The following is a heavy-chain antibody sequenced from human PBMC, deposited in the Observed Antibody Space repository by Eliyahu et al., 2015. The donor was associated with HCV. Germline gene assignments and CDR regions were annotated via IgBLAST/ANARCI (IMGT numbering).Heavy chain of an antibody. V-gene: IGHV2-5*02. Sequence: QITLKESGPPRVKPTQTLTLTCTFSGFSLNARPLGVGWLRQPPGKALEWLAFTFFGVVISSKTPPCSRLVISKDTSRNQVVLTMTDMAPVDTATYYCAHRRHLTTDWNSGLFDYWGQGTLVTVSS. J-gene: IGHJ4*02. CDR3: AHRRHLTTDWNSGLFDY. CDR2: TFFGVVI. CDR1: GFSLNARPLG. D-gene: IGHD1-7*01.